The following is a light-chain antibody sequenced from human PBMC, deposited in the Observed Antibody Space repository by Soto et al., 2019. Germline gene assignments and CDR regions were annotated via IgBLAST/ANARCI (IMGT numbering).Light chain of an antibody. Sequence: EIVMTQSPATLSVSPGERATLSCRASQSVSSNLAWYQQKPGQAPRLLIYGASTRATGIPARFSGSGSGTEFTLAISSLQSEDFAVYYCQRYNDWPWTFGQGTKLEIK. J-gene: IGKJ1*01. V-gene: IGKV3-15*01. CDR1: QSVSSN. CDR3: QRYNDWPWT. CDR2: GAS.